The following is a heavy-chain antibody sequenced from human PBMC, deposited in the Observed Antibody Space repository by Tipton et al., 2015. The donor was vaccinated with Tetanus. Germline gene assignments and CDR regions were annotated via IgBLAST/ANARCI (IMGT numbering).Heavy chain of an antibody. CDR1: GGSISSYY. CDR2: IYYSGST. Sequence: TLSLTCTVSGGSISSYYWSWIRQPPGKGLEWIGYIYYSGSTNYNPSLKSRVAISVDTSKNQFSLKLSSVTAADTAVYYCARQVSPTSSGWFDPWGQGTLVTVSS. D-gene: IGHD1-26*01. J-gene: IGHJ5*02. V-gene: IGHV4-59*08. CDR3: ARQVSPTSSGWFDP.